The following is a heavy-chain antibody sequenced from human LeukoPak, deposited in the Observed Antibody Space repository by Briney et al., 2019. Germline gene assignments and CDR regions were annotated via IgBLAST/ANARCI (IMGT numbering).Heavy chain of an antibody. CDR3: ARGEWLVPSDY. CDR1: GYSCTSYW. CDR2: IYPGDSDT. J-gene: IGHJ4*02. D-gene: IGHD6-19*01. V-gene: IGHV5-51*01. Sequence: GEPLQISAKGSGYSCTSYWIGWLRQMPGKRVEWMEIIYPGDSDTRSSPSFQGQVTISADKSISTAYLQWSSLKASDTAMYYCARGEWLVPSDYWGQGTLVTVSS.